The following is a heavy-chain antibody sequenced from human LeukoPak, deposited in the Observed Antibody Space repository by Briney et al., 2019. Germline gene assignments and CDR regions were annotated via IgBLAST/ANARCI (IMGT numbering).Heavy chain of an antibody. Sequence: GGSLRLSCAASGSTFSSYSMNWVRQAPGKGLEWVSYISSSSSTIYYADSVRGRFTISRDNAKNSLYLQMNSLRAEDTAVYYCASNWASIAFDYWGQGTLVTVSS. CDR3: ASNWASIAFDY. CDR2: ISSSSSTI. V-gene: IGHV3-48*01. J-gene: IGHJ4*02. CDR1: GSTFSSYS. D-gene: IGHD6-6*01.